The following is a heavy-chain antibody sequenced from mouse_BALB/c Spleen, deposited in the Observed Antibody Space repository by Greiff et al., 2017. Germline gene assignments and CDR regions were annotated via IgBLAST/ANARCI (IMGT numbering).Heavy chain of an antibody. J-gene: IGHJ2*01. V-gene: IGHV1-54*01. Sequence: VKLMESGAELVRPGTSVKVSCKASGYAFTNYLIEWVKQRPGQGLEWIGVINPGSGGTNYNEKFKGKATLTADKSSSTAYMQLSSLTSDDSAVYFCARDLLRLHYFDYWGQGTTLTVSS. CDR2: INPGSGGT. D-gene: IGHD1-2*01. CDR1: GYAFTNYL. CDR3: ARDLLRLHYFDY.